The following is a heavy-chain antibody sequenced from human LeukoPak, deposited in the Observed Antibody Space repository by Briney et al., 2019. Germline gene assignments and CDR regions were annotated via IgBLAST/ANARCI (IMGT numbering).Heavy chain of an antibody. D-gene: IGHD1-26*01. V-gene: IGHV3-74*01. CDR1: GFTFSNYW. Sequence: GGSLRLSCAASGFTFSNYWMHWVRQAPGKGLVWVSRINSDGISTTYADSVKGRFTISRDNAKNTLYLQMNSLRAEDTAVYYCARGGGVGTTTPALYYGMDVWGQGTTVTVSS. CDR3: ARGGGVGTTTPALYYGMDV. CDR2: INSDGIST. J-gene: IGHJ6*02.